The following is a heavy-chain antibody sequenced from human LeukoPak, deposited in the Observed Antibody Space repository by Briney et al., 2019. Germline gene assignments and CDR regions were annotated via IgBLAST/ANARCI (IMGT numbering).Heavy chain of an antibody. CDR3: ARSMVQGVIITTNWFDP. D-gene: IGHD3-10*01. V-gene: IGHV4-34*01. J-gene: IGHJ5*02. CDR2: INHSGST. CDR1: GGSFSGYY. Sequence: SETLSLTCAVYGGSFSGYYWSWLRQPPGKGLEWIGEINHSGSTNYNPSLKSRVTISVDTSKNQFSLKLSSVTAADTAVYYCARSMVQGVIITTNWFDPWGQGTLVTVSS.